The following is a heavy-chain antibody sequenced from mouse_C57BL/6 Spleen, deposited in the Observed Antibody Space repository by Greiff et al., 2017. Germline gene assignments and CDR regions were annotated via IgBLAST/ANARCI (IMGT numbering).Heavy chain of an antibody. CDR2: IDPENGDT. J-gene: IGHJ4*01. Sequence: VHVKQSGAELVRPGASVKLSCTASGFNIKDDYMHWVKQRPEQGLEWIGWIDPENGDTEYASKFQGKATITADTSSNTAYLQLSSLTSEDTAVYYCTTYSVYAMDYWGQGTSVTVSS. CDR3: TTYSVYAMDY. D-gene: IGHD1-1*01. CDR1: GFNIKDDY. V-gene: IGHV14-4*01.